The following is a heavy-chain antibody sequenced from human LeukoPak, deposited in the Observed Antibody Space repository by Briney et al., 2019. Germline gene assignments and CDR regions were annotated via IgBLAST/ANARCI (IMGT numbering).Heavy chain of an antibody. CDR1: GFTFSSYA. CDR2: ISYDGSNK. Sequence: GGSLRLSCAASGFTFSSYAMHWVRQAPGKGLEWVAVISYDGSNKYYADSVKGRFTISRDNSKNTLYLQMNSLRAEDTAVYYCASRNRGFSYGFDYWGQGPLVTVSS. CDR3: ASRNRGFSYGFDY. D-gene: IGHD5-18*01. J-gene: IGHJ4*02. V-gene: IGHV3-30-3*01.